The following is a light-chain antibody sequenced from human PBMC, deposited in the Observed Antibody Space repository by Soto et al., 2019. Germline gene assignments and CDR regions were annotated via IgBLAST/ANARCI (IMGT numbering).Light chain of an antibody. V-gene: IGKV1-5*01. CDR3: QQYENYWK. Sequence: DIQMTQSPPTLSASVGDRVTITCRASQPISSWLAWYHQKPGKAPKLLIYDASNLESGVPSRFSGSGSGTEFTLTISSLPPEDFGIYYCQQYENYWKFGQGPKVDIK. CDR2: DAS. J-gene: IGKJ1*01. CDR1: QPISSW.